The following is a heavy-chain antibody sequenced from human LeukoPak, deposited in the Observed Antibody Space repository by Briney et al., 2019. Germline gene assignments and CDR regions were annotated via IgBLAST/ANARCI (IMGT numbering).Heavy chain of an antibody. CDR3: AELGITMIGGV. CDR2: ISSSGSTI. CDR1: GFTFSTYG. D-gene: IGHD3-10*02. V-gene: IGHV3-48*04. Sequence: GGTLRLSCAASGFTFSTYGMTWVRQAPGKGLEWVSYISSSGSTIYYADSVKGRFTISRDNAKNSLYLQMNSLRAEDTAVYYCAELGITMIGGVWGKGTTVTISS. J-gene: IGHJ6*04.